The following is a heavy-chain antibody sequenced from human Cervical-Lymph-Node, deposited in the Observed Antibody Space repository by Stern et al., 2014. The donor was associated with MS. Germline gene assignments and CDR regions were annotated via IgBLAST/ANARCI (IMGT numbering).Heavy chain of an antibody. CDR3: ARELSSSWYNWFDP. CDR1: GGSISSGAYY. J-gene: IGHJ5*02. Sequence: QDQLVQSGPGLVQPSQTLSLTCTVSGGSISSGAYYWSWIRQHPGKGLEWIGYIHYSGSTYYNPSLKSRVTISRDTSKNQFSLKLSSVTAADTAIYYCARELSSSWYNWFDPWGQGTLVTVPS. CDR2: IHYSGST. D-gene: IGHD6-13*01. V-gene: IGHV4-31*03.